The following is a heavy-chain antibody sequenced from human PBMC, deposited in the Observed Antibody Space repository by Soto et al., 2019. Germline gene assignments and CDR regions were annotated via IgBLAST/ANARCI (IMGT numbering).Heavy chain of an antibody. CDR2: IYYSGGT. V-gene: IGHV4-31*03. CDR1: GGSSRSGGYY. Sequence: PSETLSLTCTVLGGSSRSGGYYWSWIRRHPGKGLEWIGYIYYSGGTYYTPSLKSRVTISVDASKNQFSLKLSSVTAADTAWYYCARDRGPLMRYYDSSGYSGSAYYYYYGMDVWGQGTTVTVS. J-gene: IGHJ6*02. D-gene: IGHD3-22*01. CDR3: ARDRGPLMRYYDSSGYSGSAYYYYYGMDV.